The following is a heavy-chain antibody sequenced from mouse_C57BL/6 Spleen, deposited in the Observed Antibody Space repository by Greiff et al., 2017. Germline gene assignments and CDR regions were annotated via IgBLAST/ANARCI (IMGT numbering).Heavy chain of an antibody. V-gene: IGHV1-81*01. Sequence: QVQLKESGAELARPGASVKLSCKASGYTFTSYGISWVKQRTGQGLEWIGEIYPRSGNTYYNEKFKGKATLTADKSSSTAYMELRSLTSEDSAVYFCARGPGNYFDYWGQGTTLTVSS. J-gene: IGHJ2*01. CDR2: IYPRSGNT. CDR1: GYTFTSYG. CDR3: ARGPGNYFDY.